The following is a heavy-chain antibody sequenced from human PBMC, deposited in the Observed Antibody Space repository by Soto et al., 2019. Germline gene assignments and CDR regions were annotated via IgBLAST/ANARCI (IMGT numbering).Heavy chain of an antibody. D-gene: IGHD1-26*01. CDR1: GYTFTSYA. CDR3: ARGGSLYWYFDL. J-gene: IGHJ2*01. Sequence: QVQLVQSGAEVKKPGASVKVSCKASGYTFTSYAMHWVRQAPGQRLEWMGWINAGNGNTKYSQKFQGRVTITRDTSASKAYMELSSLRSEDTAVDYCARGGSLYWYFDLWGRGTLVTVSS. V-gene: IGHV1-3*01. CDR2: INAGNGNT.